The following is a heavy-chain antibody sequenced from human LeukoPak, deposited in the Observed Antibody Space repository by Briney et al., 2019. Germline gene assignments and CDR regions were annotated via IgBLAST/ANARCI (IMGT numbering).Heavy chain of an antibody. CDR1: GGSFSGYY. J-gene: IGHJ6*03. Sequence: SETLSLTCAVYGGSFSGYYWSWIRQPPGKGLEWIGEINHSGSTNYNPSLKSRVTISVDTSKNQFSLKLSSVTAADTAVYYCARGNTYYDFWSGYYTNYYYYYMDVWGKGTTVTVSS. D-gene: IGHD3-3*01. CDR2: INHSGST. CDR3: ARGNTYYDFWSGYYTNYYYYYMDV. V-gene: IGHV4-34*01.